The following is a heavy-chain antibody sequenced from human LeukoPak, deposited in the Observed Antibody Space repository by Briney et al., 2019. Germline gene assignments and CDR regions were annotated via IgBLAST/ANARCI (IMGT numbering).Heavy chain of an antibody. V-gene: IGHV6-1*01. CDR3: ARSKYVWGSYNCFDP. D-gene: IGHD3-16*01. CDR1: GDSVSSNSAS. Sequence: SQTLSLTCAISGDSVSSNSASWGWIRQSPSRGLEWLGRTYYRSKWYTDYAVSVKSRITINPDTSKNQVSLQLNSVTPEDTAVYYCARSKYVWGSYNCFDPWGQGTLVTVSS. J-gene: IGHJ5*02. CDR2: TYYRSKWYT.